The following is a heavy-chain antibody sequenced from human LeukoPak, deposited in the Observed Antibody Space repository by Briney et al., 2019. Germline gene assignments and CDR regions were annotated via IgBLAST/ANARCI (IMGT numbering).Heavy chain of an antibody. CDR1: GFNFSSYG. V-gene: IGHV3-30*18. CDR2: ISYDGSNK. J-gene: IGHJ4*02. D-gene: IGHD6-19*01. CDR3: AKETPYSSGWYGVVDY. Sequence: GGSLRLSCAASGFNFSSYGMHWVRQAPGKGLEWVAVISYDGSNKYYADSVKGRFTISRDNSKNTLYLQMNSLRADDTAVYYCAKETPYSSGWYGVVDYWGQGTLVTVSS.